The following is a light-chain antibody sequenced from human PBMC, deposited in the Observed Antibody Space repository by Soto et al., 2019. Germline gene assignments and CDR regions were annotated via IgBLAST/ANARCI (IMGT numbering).Light chain of an antibody. CDR2: EVG. Sequence: QSALTQPPSASGSPGQSVTISCTGTSSDVGGYNYVSWYQQHPDKAPKLLIYEVGNRPSGVSFRFSGSKSGNTASLTVSGLQAEDEADYYCSSYTARGTRVFGTGTKLTVL. CDR1: SSDVGGYNY. J-gene: IGLJ1*01. V-gene: IGLV2-14*01. CDR3: SSYTARGTRV.